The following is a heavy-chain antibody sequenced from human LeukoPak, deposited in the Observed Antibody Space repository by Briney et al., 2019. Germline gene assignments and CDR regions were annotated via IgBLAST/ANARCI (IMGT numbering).Heavy chain of an antibody. D-gene: IGHD3-10*01. Sequence: PGGSLRLSCAASGFTFSSYEMNWVRQAPGKGLEWVSYISSSGSTIYYADSVKGRFTISRDNAKNSLYLQMNSLRAEDTAVYYCAKDPGFGELFWFDPWGQGTLVTVSS. CDR3: AKDPGFGELFWFDP. V-gene: IGHV3-48*03. CDR2: ISSSGSTI. J-gene: IGHJ5*02. CDR1: GFTFSSYE.